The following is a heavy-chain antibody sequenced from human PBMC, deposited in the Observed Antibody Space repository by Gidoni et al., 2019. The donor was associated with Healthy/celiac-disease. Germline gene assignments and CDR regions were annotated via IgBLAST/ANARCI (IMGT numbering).Heavy chain of an antibody. CDR1: GFTFSSYE. V-gene: IGHV3-48*03. Sequence: EVQLVESGGGLVQPGGSLRLSCAASGFTFSSYEMNWVRQAPGKGLEWVSYISSSGSTIYYADSVKGRFTISRDNAKNSLYLQMNSLRAEDTAVYYCARAGDYYDSRGKYYYYGMDVWGQGTTVTVSS. CDR2: ISSSGSTI. CDR3: ARAGDYYDSRGKYYYYGMDV. J-gene: IGHJ6*02. D-gene: IGHD3-22*01.